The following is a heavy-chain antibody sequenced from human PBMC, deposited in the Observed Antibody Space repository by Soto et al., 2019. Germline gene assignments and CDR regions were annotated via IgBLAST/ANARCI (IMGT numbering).Heavy chain of an antibody. CDR3: ASGDRFRCSGDRCFSDCLFLS. J-gene: IGHJ5*02. V-gene: IGHV3-48*02. D-gene: IGHD2-15*01. CDR1: GFTFGIYS. CDR2: INGSSSTM. Sequence: EVQLVESGGGLVQRGGSLRLSCAASGFTFGIYSMNWVRQAPGKGLEWISYINGSSSTMYYADSVKGRFIIYRDNAENSLYLQMNRLGDADTAVYYCASGDRFRCSGDRCFSDCLFLSWVQGTLVTVSS.